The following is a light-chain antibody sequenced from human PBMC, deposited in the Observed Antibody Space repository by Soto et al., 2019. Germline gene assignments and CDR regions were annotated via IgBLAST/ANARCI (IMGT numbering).Light chain of an antibody. CDR1: QNILRN. CDR2: GAS. J-gene: IGKJ4*01. V-gene: IGKV3-20*01. Sequence: IVMTQSPATLSVSPGETATLSCRAPQNILRNLAWYQQKPGQAPRLLIYGASSRATGIPDRFRGSGSGTDFTLTISRLEPEDFAVYYCQQYGSSPLTFGGGTKVDI. CDR3: QQYGSSPLT.